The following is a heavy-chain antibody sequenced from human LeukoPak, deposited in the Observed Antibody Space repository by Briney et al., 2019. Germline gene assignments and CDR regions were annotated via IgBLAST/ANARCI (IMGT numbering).Heavy chain of an antibody. CDR2: IDTDGSIT. CDR3: VRDLGGRYGY. D-gene: IGHD1-26*01. J-gene: IGHJ4*02. V-gene: IGHV3-74*01. CDR1: GFTFGNYW. Sequence: GGSLRLSCAASGFTFGNYWTHWVRQVPGKGLVWVSRIDTDGSITNYADSARSRFTISRDNARNNLYLQMNSLRAEDTAVYYCVRDLGGRYGYWGQGTLVTVSS.